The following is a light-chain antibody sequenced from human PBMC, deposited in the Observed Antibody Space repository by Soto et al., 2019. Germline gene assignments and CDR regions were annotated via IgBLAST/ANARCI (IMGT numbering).Light chain of an antibody. CDR3: QQHNSWPRIA. Sequence: EIVLTQSPVTLSVSPGERATLFFRASQSASTNLAWYQHKPGQAPRLLIYGASTRATAIPARFSGSGSGTEFTLTINSLESEDFAVYYCQQHNSWPRIAFGQGTRLEIK. V-gene: IGKV3-15*01. CDR2: GAS. CDR1: QSASTN. J-gene: IGKJ5*01.